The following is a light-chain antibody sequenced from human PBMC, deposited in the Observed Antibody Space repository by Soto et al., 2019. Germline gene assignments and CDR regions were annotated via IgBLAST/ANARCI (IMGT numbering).Light chain of an antibody. CDR1: QSVSSY. V-gene: IGKV3-11*01. Sequence: EIVLTQSPATLSLSPGERATLSCRASQSVSSYLAWYQQKPGQAPRLLIYDASNRATGIQARFSGSGSGTDFTLTISSLEHDDFAVYYCQQRSVFGPGTKVDIK. J-gene: IGKJ3*01. CDR2: DAS. CDR3: QQRSV.